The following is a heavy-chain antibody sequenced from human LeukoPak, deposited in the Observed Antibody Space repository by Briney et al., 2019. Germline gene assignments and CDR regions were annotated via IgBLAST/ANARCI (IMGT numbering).Heavy chain of an antibody. CDR2: INSDGSGT. CDR1: GFTFSAFW. Sequence: GGPLRLSCAASGFTFSAFWMHWVRQAPGKGLVWVSHINSDGSGTRYADSVKGRFTISRDNARNTLYLQMNSLRAEDTAVYYCARGRVFDTSGYSVDYWGQGTLVTVSS. V-gene: IGHV3-74*01. D-gene: IGHD3-22*01. J-gene: IGHJ4*02. CDR3: ARGRVFDTSGYSVDY.